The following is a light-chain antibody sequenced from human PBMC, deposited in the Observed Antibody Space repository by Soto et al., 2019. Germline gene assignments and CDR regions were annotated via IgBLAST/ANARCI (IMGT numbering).Light chain of an antibody. CDR1: SSDIGGYNY. CDR2: DVS. Sequence: QSVLTQPASMSGSPGQSVTISCAGTSSDIGGYNYVSWYQHHPGTAPKLIIYDVSSRPSGVSHRFSASKSGNTASLTISGLQADDEADYYCSSFSVASPLFGTGTKVTVL. J-gene: IGLJ1*01. V-gene: IGLV2-14*01. CDR3: SSFSVASPL.